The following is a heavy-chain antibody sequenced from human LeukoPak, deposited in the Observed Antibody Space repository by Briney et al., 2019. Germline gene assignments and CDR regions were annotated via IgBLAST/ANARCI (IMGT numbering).Heavy chain of an antibody. CDR3: ARANYGDYVFDY. J-gene: IGHJ4*02. Sequence: SETLSLTCAVYGGSFSGYYWSWIRQPPGKGLEWIGEINHSGSTKYNPSLKSRVTISVDTSKTQFSLKLSSVTAADTAVYYCARANYGDYVFDYWGQGTLVTVSS. D-gene: IGHD4-17*01. V-gene: IGHV4-34*01. CDR2: INHSGST. CDR1: GGSFSGYY.